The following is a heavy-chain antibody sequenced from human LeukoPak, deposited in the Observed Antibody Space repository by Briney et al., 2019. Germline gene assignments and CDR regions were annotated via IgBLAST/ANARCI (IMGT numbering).Heavy chain of an antibody. D-gene: IGHD5-18*01. V-gene: IGHV3-23*01. CDR2: ISGSGGST. J-gene: IGHJ4*02. CDR3: AKGYNYAYEY. Sequence: GGSLRLSCAASGFTFSSYAMSWVRQAPGKGLEWGSAISGSGGSTYYAASVKVRFTISRDNSKNTLYLQMNSLRPEDTAVYYCAKGYNYAYEYWGQGTLVTVSS. CDR1: GFTFSSYA.